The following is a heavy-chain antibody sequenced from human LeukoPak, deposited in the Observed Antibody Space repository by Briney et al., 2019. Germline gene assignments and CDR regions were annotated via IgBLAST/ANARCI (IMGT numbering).Heavy chain of an antibody. CDR2: ISAYNGNT. CDR3: ARVGRWLVSPNYYYGMDV. J-gene: IGHJ6*02. Sequence: ASVKVSCKASGYTFTSYGISWVRQAPGQGLEWMGWISAYNGNTNYAQKLQGRVTMTTDTSTSTAYMELRSLRSDDTAVYYCARVGRWLVSPNYYYGMDVWGQGTTVTVSS. D-gene: IGHD6-19*01. CDR1: GYTFTSYG. V-gene: IGHV1-18*01.